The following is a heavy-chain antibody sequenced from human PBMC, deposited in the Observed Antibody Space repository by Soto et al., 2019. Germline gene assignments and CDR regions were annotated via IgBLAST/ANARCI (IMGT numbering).Heavy chain of an antibody. D-gene: IGHD2-15*01. CDR2: IYYSGST. CDR1: GGSISSGGYY. J-gene: IGHJ5*02. V-gene: IGHV4-31*03. Sequence: PSETLSLTCTVSGGSISSGGYYWSWIRQHPGKGLEWIGYIYYSGSTYYNPSLKSRVTISVDTSKNQFSLKLSSVTAADTAVYYCARDGPATAGAYNWFDPWGQGTLVTVSS. CDR3: ARDGPATAGAYNWFDP.